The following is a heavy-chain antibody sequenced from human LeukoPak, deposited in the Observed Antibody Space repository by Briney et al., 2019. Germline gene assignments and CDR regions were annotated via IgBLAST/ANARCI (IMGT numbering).Heavy chain of an antibody. D-gene: IGHD2-8*02. J-gene: IGHJ6*03. CDR1: RGTFSSYG. V-gene: IGHV1-69*05. CDR3: AGGILAYYMDV. CDR2: IIPIFGTA. Sequence: SVKVSCKASRGTFSSYGISWVRQAPGQGLEWMGGIIPIFGTANYAQRFQGRVTITTDESTSTAYMELSSLRSEDTAVYDCAGGILAYYMDVWGKGTTVTVSS.